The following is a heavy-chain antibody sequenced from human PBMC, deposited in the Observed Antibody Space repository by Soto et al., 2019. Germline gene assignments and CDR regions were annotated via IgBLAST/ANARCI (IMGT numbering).Heavy chain of an antibody. Sequence: QVQVVQSGAEVKKPGSSVKVSCKASGYAFTNSGISWVRQAPGQGLEWMGWISAYNGNADYVQKLQGRVTMTTDTSTNTAYRELRSLTSDDTGMGYCAIVGAYCTSTSCLEYRGQGTRVTVSS. J-gene: IGHJ4*02. CDR2: ISAYNGNA. V-gene: IGHV1-18*01. CDR1: GYAFTNSG. D-gene: IGHD2-2*01. CDR3: AIVGAYCTSTSCLEY.